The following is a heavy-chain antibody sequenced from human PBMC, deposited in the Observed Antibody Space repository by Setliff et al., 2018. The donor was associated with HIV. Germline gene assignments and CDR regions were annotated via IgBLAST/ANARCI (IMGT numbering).Heavy chain of an antibody. J-gene: IGHJ6*03. CDR3: ARGLAVAGTYYYYMDV. V-gene: IGHV1-8*01. Sequence: ASVKVSCKASGYTFTSYDINWVRQATGQGLEWMGWMSPNSGNAGYAQKFQGRVTMTRNTSISTAYMELSSLRSEDTAVYYCARGLAVAGTYYYYMDVWGKGTTVTVSS. CDR1: GYTFTSYD. CDR2: MSPNSGNA. D-gene: IGHD6-19*01.